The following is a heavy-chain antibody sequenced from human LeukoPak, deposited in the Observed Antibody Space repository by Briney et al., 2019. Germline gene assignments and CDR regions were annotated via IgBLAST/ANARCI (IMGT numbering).Heavy chain of an antibody. J-gene: IGHJ3*02. Sequence: PSETLSLTCTVSGGSISSGSYYWSWIRQPAGKGLEWIGRIYTSGSTNYNPSLKSRVTISVDTSKNQFSLKLSSVPAADTAVYYCTRDDDNGGNGDAFDIWGQGTMVTVSS. V-gene: IGHV4-61*02. D-gene: IGHD4-23*01. CDR1: GGSISSGSYY. CDR3: TRDDDNGGNGDAFDI. CDR2: IYTSGST.